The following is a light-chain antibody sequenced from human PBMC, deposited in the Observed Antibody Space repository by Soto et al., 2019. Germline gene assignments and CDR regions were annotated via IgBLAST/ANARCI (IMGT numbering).Light chain of an antibody. CDR1: QGISRS. Sequence: DIQMTQSPSSVSASVGDRVTISCQASQGISRSLAWYQQKPGKAPKLLIYAASSLQSGVPSRFSGSGSGTDFTLTISSLQPEDFATYYCQQSYSTPPITFGQGTRLEI. J-gene: IGKJ5*01. CDR3: QQSYSTPPIT. V-gene: IGKV1-12*01. CDR2: AAS.